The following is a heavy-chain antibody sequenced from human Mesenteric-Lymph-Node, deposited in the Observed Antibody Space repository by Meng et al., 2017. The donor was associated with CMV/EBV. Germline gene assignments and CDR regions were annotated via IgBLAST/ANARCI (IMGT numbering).Heavy chain of an antibody. V-gene: IGHV3-21*01. D-gene: IGHD4-11*01. CDR1: GFTFSSYS. Sequence: GESLKISCAASGFTFSSYSMNWVRQAPGKGLEWVSSISSSSSYIYYADSVKGRFTISRDNAKNSLYLQMNSLRAEDTAVYYCARAGSTVTPLYYFDYWGQGTLVTVSS. CDR2: ISSSSSYI. CDR3: ARAGSTVTPLYYFDY. J-gene: IGHJ4*02.